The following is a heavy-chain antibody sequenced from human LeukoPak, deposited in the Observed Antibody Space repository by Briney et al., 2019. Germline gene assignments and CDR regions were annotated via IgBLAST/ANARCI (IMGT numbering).Heavy chain of an antibody. J-gene: IGHJ4*02. CDR3: AASVGATGEGLDY. V-gene: IGHV1-2*02. Sequence: ASVKVSCKASGYTFTGYYMHWVRQAPGQGLEWMGWINPNSGGTNYAQKFQGRVTMTRDTSISTAYMELSRLRSDDTAVYYCAASVGATGEGLDYWGQGTLVSVSS. D-gene: IGHD1-26*01. CDR2: INPNSGGT. CDR1: GYTFTGYY.